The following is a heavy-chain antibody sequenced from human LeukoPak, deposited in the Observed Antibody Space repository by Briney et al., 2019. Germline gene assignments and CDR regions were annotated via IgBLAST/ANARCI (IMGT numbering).Heavy chain of an antibody. CDR3: AAKATGDPLY. V-gene: IGHV3-48*02. D-gene: IGHD3-16*01. CDR1: GFTFSSYS. J-gene: IGHJ4*02. Sequence: GGSLRLSCAASGFTFSSYSMNWVRQAPGKGLEWVSYISSSSSTIYYADSVKGRFTISRDNAKNSLYLQMNSLRDEDTVVYYCAAKATGDPLYWGQGTLVTVSS. CDR2: ISSSSSTI.